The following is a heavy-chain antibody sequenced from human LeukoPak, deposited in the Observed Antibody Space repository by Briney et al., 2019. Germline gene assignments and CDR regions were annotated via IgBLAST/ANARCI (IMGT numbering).Heavy chain of an antibody. V-gene: IGHV3-11*06. D-gene: IGHD1-1*01. CDR3: ARETRDFYYGMDV. CDR2: ISSRSTFT. J-gene: IGHJ6*02. Sequence: GGSLRLSCAASGFTFSDYYMSWIRQAPGKGLEWLSYISSRSTFTDYADSVKGRFTISRDNAKNSLYLQMNSLRAEDTAVYYCARETRDFYYGMDVWGQGPTVTVSS. CDR1: GFTFSDYY.